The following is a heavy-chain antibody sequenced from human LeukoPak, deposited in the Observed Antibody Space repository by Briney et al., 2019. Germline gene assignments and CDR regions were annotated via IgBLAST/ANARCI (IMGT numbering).Heavy chain of an antibody. CDR2: MKHDGSEE. D-gene: IGHD1/OR15-1a*01. Sequence: GGSLRLSCEASGFTFSSFWMSWVRQAPGKGLEWVANMKHDGSEENYVDSVKGRFTISRDNAKNSLYLQMNGLRVEDTAVYYCARGKTTDYWGQGTLVTVPS. CDR1: GFTFSSFW. CDR3: ARGKTTDY. V-gene: IGHV3-7*04. J-gene: IGHJ4*02.